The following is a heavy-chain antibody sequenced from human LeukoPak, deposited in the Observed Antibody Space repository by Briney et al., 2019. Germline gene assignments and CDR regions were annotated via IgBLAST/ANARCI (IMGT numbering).Heavy chain of an antibody. CDR1: GFTFSSYW. Sequence: GGSLRLSCAASGFTFSSYWMHWVRHAPGKGLVWVSRINSDGSRTNYADSVKGRFTISRDNSKNTLYLQMNSLRAEDTAVYYCAKSHHVTAIDYWGQGTLVTVSS. V-gene: IGHV3-74*01. D-gene: IGHD2-21*02. J-gene: IGHJ4*02. CDR3: AKSHHVTAIDY. CDR2: INSDGSRT.